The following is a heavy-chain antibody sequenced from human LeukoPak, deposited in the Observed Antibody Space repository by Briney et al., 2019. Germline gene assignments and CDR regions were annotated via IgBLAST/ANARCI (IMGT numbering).Heavy chain of an antibody. V-gene: IGHV3-9*01. CDR3: AKGLRGRYYYDSSGYTTPYYYYGMDV. J-gene: IGHJ6*02. D-gene: IGHD3-22*01. CDR1: GFTFDDYA. CDR2: ISWNSGSI. Sequence: GGSLRLSCAASGFTFDDYAMHWVRQAPGKGPEWVSGISWNSGSIGYADSVKGRFTISRDNAKNSLYLQMNSLRAEDTALYYCAKGLRGRYYYDSSGYTTPYYYYGMDVWGQGTTVTVSS.